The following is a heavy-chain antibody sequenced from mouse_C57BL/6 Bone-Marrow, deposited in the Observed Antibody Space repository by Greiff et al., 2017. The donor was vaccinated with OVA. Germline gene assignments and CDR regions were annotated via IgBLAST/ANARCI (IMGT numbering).Heavy chain of an antibody. V-gene: IGHV5-9-1*02. CDR2: ISSGGDYI. J-gene: IGHJ1*03. Sequence: DVQLVESGEGLVKPGGSLKLSCAASGFTFSSYAMSWVRQTPEKRLEWVAYISSGGDYIYYADTVKGRFTISRDNARNTLYLQMSSLKSEDTAMYYCTRDSIYYDYDGGNWYFDVWGTGTTVTVSS. CDR1: GFTFSSYA. CDR3: TRDSIYYDYDGGNWYFDV. D-gene: IGHD2-4*01.